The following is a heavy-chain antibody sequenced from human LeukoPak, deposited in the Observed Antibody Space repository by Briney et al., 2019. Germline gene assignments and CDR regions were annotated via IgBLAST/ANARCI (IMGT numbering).Heavy chain of an antibody. CDR1: GGSLSGYY. CDR3: ANSGLLRDPFNY. J-gene: IGHJ4*02. Sequence: NPSETLSLTCSVYGGSLSGYYWSWIRQPPGKGLEWIGEINHSGSTNYNPSLKSRVTISADTSKNQFSLKLDSVTAADTAVYYCANSGLLRDPFNYWGQGTLVTLSS. CDR2: INHSGST. V-gene: IGHV4-34*01. D-gene: IGHD2/OR15-2a*01.